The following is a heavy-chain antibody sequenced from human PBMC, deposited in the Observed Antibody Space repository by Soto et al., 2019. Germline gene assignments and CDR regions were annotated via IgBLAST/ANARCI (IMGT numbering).Heavy chain of an antibody. D-gene: IGHD2-21*02. V-gene: IGHV2-5*02. Sequence: QITLKESGPTLVKPTQTLTLTCTISGVSLSTAGVGVGWIRQPPGKALERLAFVYWADDKRYSPSLKNRLTINEDTYKHPVVPTLTTMDPVDTATYHCASTRRVRGGAYYWIWTSWGQGTPLAVSS. J-gene: IGHJ5*02. CDR1: GVSLSTAGVG. CDR2: VYWADDK. CDR3: ASTRRVRGGAYYWIWTS.